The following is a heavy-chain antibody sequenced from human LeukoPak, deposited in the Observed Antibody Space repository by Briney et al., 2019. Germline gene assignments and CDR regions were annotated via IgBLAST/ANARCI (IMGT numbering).Heavy chain of an antibody. Sequence: GGSLRLSRAASGFTFSSYAMSWVRQAPGKGLEWVSAISGSGGSTYYADSVKGRFTISRDNSKNTLYLQMNSLRAEDTAVYYCAKDTSWAAAGDYFDYWGQGTLVTVSS. D-gene: IGHD6-13*01. V-gene: IGHV3-23*01. CDR1: GFTFSSYA. CDR3: AKDTSWAAAGDYFDY. CDR2: ISGSGGST. J-gene: IGHJ4*02.